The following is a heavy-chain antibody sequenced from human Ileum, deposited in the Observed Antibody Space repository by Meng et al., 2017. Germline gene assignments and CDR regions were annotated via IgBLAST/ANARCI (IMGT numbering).Heavy chain of an antibody. D-gene: IGHD7-27*01. CDR2: ISYDESNK. V-gene: IGHV3-30*04. CDR3: ARDLGIMNYYYGMDV. CDR1: GFTFSSYA. J-gene: IGHJ6*02. Sequence: GESLKISCAASGFTFSSYAMHWVRQAPGKGLEWVAVISYDESNKYYADSVKGRFTISRDNSKNTLYLQMNSLRAEDTAVYYCARDLGIMNYYYGMDVWGQGTTVTVSS.